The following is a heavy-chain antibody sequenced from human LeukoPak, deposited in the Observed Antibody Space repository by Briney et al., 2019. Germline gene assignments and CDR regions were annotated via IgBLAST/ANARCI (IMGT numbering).Heavy chain of an antibody. J-gene: IGHJ4*02. CDR3: ARGGGIVVVVAATLT. V-gene: IGHV1-2*02. CDR2: INPNSGGT. Sequence: GASVKVSCKASGYTFTGYYMHWVRQAPGQGLEWMGWINPNSGGTNYAQKFQGRVTMTRDTSISTAYMELSRLRSDDTAVYYCARGGGIVVVVAATLTWGQGTLVTVSS. D-gene: IGHD2-15*01. CDR1: GYTFTGYY.